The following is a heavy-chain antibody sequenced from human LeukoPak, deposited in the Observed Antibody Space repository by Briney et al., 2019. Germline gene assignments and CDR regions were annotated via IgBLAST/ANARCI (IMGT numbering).Heavy chain of an antibody. CDR1: GYSISSGYY. Sequence: SETLSLTCTVSGYSISSGYYWGWIRQPPGKGLEWIGYIYYSGSTNYNPSLKSRVTISVDTSKNQFSLKLSSVTAADTAVYYCAREPIYYDFWSGPTGYFDYWGQGTLVTVSS. J-gene: IGHJ4*02. V-gene: IGHV4-59*01. CDR3: AREPIYYDFWSGPTGYFDY. D-gene: IGHD3-3*01. CDR2: IYYSGST.